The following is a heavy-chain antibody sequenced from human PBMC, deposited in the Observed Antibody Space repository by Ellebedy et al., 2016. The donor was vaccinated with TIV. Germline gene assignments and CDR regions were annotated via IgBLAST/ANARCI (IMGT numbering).Heavy chain of an antibody. Sequence: PGGSLRLSCAASGFTFSSYWMHWVRQAPGKGLVWVSRINSDGSSTSYADSVKGRFTISRDNAKNTLYLQMNSLRAEDTAVYYCARWGYCSGGSCYSPLRGMDVWGQGTTVTVSS. J-gene: IGHJ6*02. CDR2: INSDGSST. CDR3: ARWGYCSGGSCYSPLRGMDV. CDR1: GFTFSSYW. V-gene: IGHV3-74*01. D-gene: IGHD2-15*01.